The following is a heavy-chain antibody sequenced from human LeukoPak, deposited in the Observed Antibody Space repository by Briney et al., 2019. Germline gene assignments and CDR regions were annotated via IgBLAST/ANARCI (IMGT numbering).Heavy chain of an antibody. CDR1: GFTFSSYA. V-gene: IGHV3-23*01. D-gene: IGHD2-21*01. CDR3: AKPRIAPTSAWNPYYYYGMDV. Sequence: PGGSLRLSCAASGFTFSSYAMSWVRQAPGKGLEWVSAISGSGGSTYYADSVKGRFTVSRDNSKNTLYLQMNSLRAEDTAVYYCAKPRIAPTSAWNPYYYYGMDVWGQGTTVTVSS. J-gene: IGHJ6*02. CDR2: ISGSGGST.